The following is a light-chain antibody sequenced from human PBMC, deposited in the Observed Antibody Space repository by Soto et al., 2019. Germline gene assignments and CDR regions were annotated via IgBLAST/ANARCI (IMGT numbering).Light chain of an antibody. CDR2: GVS. CDR1: QSISNN. Sequence: IVMTQSPATLSVSPGESATLSCRASQSISNNLAWYQHKPGQAPRLLIYGVSTRATGIPARFSGSGSGTEFTLTISSLQSEDFAVYYCQQYNTWPPYTCGQGTKLEIQ. CDR3: QQYNTWPPYT. V-gene: IGKV3-15*01. J-gene: IGKJ2*01.